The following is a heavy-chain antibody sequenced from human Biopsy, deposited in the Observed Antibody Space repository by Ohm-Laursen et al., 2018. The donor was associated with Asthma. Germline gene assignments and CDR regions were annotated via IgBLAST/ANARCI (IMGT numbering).Heavy chain of an antibody. CDR2: IAWDGINS. CDR3: ARAGESDLVGGLDV. V-gene: IGHV3-30*03. D-gene: IGHD2-21*01. CDR1: GFTFSTYG. Sequence: SLRLSCSASGFTFSTYGMHWVRQTPGKGLEWVAYIAWDGINSYYADSVKGRFTISRDNSRNTLYLQKNSLRADDTAVYYCARAGESDLVGGLDVWGQGTTVIVS. J-gene: IGHJ6*02.